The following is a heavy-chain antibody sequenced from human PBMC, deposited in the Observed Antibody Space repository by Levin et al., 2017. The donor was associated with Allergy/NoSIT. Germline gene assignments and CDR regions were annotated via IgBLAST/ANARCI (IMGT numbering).Heavy chain of an antibody. CDR3: AKDSAMNYYYYMDV. J-gene: IGHJ6*03. D-gene: IGHD2-2*01. CDR1: GFTFDDYA. V-gene: IGHV3-9*01. CDR2: ISWNSGSI. Sequence: SLKISCAASGFTFDDYAMHWVRQAPGKGLEWVSGISWNSGSIGYADSVKGRFTISRDNAKNSLYLQMNSLRAEDTALYYCAKDSAMNYYYYMDVWGKGTTVTVSS.